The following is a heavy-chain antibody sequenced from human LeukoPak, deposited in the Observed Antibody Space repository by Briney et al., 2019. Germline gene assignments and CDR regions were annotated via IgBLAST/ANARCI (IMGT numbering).Heavy chain of an antibody. Sequence: GGSLRLSCAASGFTFSRYAMHWVRQAPGKGLEWVAVISYDGSNKYYADSVKGRFTISRDNSKNTLYLQMNSLRAEDTAVYYCASSRASSSGWYINYYGMDVWGQGTTVTVSS. V-gene: IGHV3-30-3*01. D-gene: IGHD6-19*01. CDR2: ISYDGSNK. CDR1: GFTFSRYA. CDR3: ASSRASSSGWYINYYGMDV. J-gene: IGHJ6*02.